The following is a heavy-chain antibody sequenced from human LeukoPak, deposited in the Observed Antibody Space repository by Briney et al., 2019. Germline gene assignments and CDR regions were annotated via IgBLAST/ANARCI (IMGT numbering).Heavy chain of an antibody. Sequence: APVKVSCKASGGTFSSYAISWVRQAPGQGLEWMGGIIPIFGTANYAQKFQGRVTITADESTSTAYMELSSLRSEDTAVYYCARGTVLRYFDWLLWDAFDIWGQGTMVTVSS. CDR3: ARGTVLRYFDWLLWDAFDI. CDR1: GGTFSSYA. J-gene: IGHJ3*02. D-gene: IGHD3-9*01. CDR2: IIPIFGTA. V-gene: IGHV1-69*13.